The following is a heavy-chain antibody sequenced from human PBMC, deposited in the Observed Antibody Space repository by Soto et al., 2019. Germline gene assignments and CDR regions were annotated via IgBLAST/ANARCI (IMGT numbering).Heavy chain of an antibody. J-gene: IGHJ6*02. CDR1: GYSFTTYG. V-gene: IGHV1-18*01. Sequence: QVQLVQSGGEVKKPGASVKVSCKTSGYSFTTYGISWVRQAPGQGLEWMGWISGYNGNTNYAQKVQGRVTMPTDTSTSTAYMELRSLRSDDTAVYYCAREGPAPYYYYGMDVWGQGSTVAVSS. CDR2: ISGYNGNT. CDR3: AREGPAPYYYYGMDV.